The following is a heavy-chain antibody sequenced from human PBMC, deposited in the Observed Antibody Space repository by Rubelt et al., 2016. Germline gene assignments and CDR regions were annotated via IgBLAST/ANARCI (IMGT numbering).Heavy chain of an antibody. CDR1: GFTFSSYS. CDR2: ISSSSSTI. V-gene: IGHV3-48*02. D-gene: IGHD2-2*01. CDR3: ASIPSGSAALYYYGMDV. J-gene: IGHJ6*02. Sequence: GGGLVQPGGSLRLSCAASGFTFSSYSMNWVRQAPGKGLEWVSYISSSSSTIYYADSVKGRFTISRDNAKNSLYLQMNSLRDEDTAVYYCASIPSGSAALYYYGMDVWGQGTTVTVSS.